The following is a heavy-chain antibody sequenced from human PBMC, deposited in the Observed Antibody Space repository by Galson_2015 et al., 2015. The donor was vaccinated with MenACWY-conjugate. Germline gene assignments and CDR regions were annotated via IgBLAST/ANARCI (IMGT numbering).Heavy chain of an antibody. CDR2: INTDGRTT. J-gene: IGHJ4*02. V-gene: IGHV3-74*01. D-gene: IGHD3-22*01. CDR3: ARGYDNSGGHPH. CDR1: GFTPSRYW. Sequence: SLRLSCAASGFTPSRYWMHWVRQAPGKGLVWVSCINTDGRTTTYADSVRGRFTISRDNAKNTVNLQMNSLRAEDTAVYYCARGYDNSGGHPHWGQGTLVTVSS.